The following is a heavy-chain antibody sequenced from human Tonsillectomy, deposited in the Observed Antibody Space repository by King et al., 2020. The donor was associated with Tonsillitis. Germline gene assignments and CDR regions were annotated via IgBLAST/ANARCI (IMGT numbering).Heavy chain of an antibody. D-gene: IGHD4-17*01. V-gene: IGHV3-30*04. CDR2: ISYDGSNK. Sequence: VQLVQSGGGVVQPGQSLRLSCAASRFTFSTYTMHWVRQAPGKGLEWVAVISYDGSNKYYADSVKGRFTISRDNSKNTVSLEMNSLRAEDTAVYYCAAYDYGDYVVDYWGQGTLVTVSS. CDR3: AAYDYGDYVVDY. CDR1: RFTFSTYT. J-gene: IGHJ4*02.